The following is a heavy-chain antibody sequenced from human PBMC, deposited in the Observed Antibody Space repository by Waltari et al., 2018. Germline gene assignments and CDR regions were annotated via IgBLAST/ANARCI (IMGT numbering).Heavy chain of an antibody. CDR1: GYTFTSSD. CDR2: MNPNSGNT. CDR3: ARGQGYWNVGGGWFDP. V-gene: IGHV1-8*03. J-gene: IGHJ5*02. D-gene: IGHD1-1*01. Sequence: QVQLVQSGAEVKKPGASVKVSCKASGYTFTSSDINWVRQATGQGLEWMGWMNPNSGNTGYAQKFQGRVTITRNTSISTAYMELSSLRSEDTAVYYCARGQGYWNVGGGWFDPWGQGTLVTVSS.